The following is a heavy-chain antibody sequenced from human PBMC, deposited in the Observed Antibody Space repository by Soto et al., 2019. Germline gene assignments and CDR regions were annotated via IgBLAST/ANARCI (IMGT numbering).Heavy chain of an antibody. CDR1: GFTFNSYA. CDR3: AKTGAEQLWLRLSVTFF. Sequence: PGGSLRLSCAASGFTFNSYAMTWVRQTPGKGLEWVSAISASGDYTYYADSVKGRFSISRDNSQNTLFLQMSSLRADDTAVYFCAKTGAEQLWLRLSVTFFWGQGTLVTVSS. CDR2: ISASGDYT. D-gene: IGHD6-13*01. J-gene: IGHJ4*02. V-gene: IGHV3-23*01.